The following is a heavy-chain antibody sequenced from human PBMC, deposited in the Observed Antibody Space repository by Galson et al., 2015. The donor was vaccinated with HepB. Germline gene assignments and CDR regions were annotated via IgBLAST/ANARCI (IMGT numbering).Heavy chain of an antibody. D-gene: IGHD2-2*01. V-gene: IGHV3-30-3*01. CDR2: ISYDGSNK. CDR3: ARSVYCSNTNCYGGCFDY. Sequence: SLRLSCAASGFTFSSYAMHWVRQAPGKGLEWVAVISYDGSNKYYADSVKGRFTISRDNSKNTLYLQMNSLRAEDTAVYYCARSVYCSNTNCYGGCFDYWGQGTLVTASS. J-gene: IGHJ4*02. CDR1: GFTFSSYA.